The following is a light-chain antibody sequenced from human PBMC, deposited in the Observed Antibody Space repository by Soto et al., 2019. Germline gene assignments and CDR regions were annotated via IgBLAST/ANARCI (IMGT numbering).Light chain of an antibody. Sequence: QSALTQPASVSGTPGQSITISCTGSNSDVGIYDFVSWYQHHPGRAPKLIVSEVSHRPSGVSNRFYGSKSGNTASLTISGLQSEDEADYYCISYTSDDVRDVFGTGTKLTVL. V-gene: IGLV2-14*01. CDR3: ISYTSDDVRDV. CDR2: EVS. CDR1: NSDVGIYDF. J-gene: IGLJ1*01.